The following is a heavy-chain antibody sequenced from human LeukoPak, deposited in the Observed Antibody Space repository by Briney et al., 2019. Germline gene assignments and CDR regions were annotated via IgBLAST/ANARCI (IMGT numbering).Heavy chain of an antibody. CDR1: GYTFTGYY. CDR2: INPNSGGT. Sequence: ASVKVSCKASGYTFTGYYMHWVRQAPGQGLEWMGWINPNSGGTNYAQKLQGRVTMTRDTSISTAYMELSRLRSDDTAVYYCARYEDYYDSSGYYNLGYGMDVWGQGTTATVSS. CDR3: ARYEDYYDSSGYYNLGYGMDV. J-gene: IGHJ6*02. V-gene: IGHV1-2*02. D-gene: IGHD3-22*01.